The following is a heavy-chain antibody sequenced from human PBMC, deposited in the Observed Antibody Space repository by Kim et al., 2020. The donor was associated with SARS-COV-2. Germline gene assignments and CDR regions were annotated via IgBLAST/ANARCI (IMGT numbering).Heavy chain of an antibody. Sequence: ASVKVSCKASGYTFTSYYMHWVRQAPGQGLEWMGIINPSGGSTSYAQKFQGRVTMTRDTSTSTVYMELSSLRSEDTAVYYCAREWSYEGDYYYYGMDVWGQGTTVTVSS. J-gene: IGHJ6*02. CDR1: GYTFTSYY. CDR3: AREWSYEGDYYYYGMDV. V-gene: IGHV1-46*01. D-gene: IGHD1-26*01. CDR2: INPSGGST.